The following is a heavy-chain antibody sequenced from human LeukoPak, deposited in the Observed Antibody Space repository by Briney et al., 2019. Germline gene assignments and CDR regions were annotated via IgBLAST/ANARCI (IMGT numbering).Heavy chain of an antibody. D-gene: IGHD6-6*01. Sequence: SETLSLTCNVSRGSISSSSYYWGWIRQPPGKGLEWIGYIYYSGSTYYNPSLKSRVTISVETSKRQFSLKLSSVTAADTALYYCARHPREQRYSSWDPRSPYWGQGTLVTVSS. J-gene: IGHJ4*02. CDR3: ARHPREQRYSSWDPRSPY. CDR2: IYYSGST. V-gene: IGHV4-39*01. CDR1: RGSISSSSYY.